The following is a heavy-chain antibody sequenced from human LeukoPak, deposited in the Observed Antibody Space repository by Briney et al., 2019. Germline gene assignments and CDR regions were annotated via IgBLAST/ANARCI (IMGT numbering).Heavy chain of an antibody. V-gene: IGHV4-59*08. CDR2: IYYSGST. J-gene: IGHJ5*02. CDR3: ARRAYCSSSSCYVWFDP. D-gene: IGHD2-2*01. CDR1: GGSISSYY. Sequence: PSETLSLTCTVSGGSISSYYWSWIRQPPGRGLEWIGYIYYSGSTHYNPSLKSRVTISVDTSKNQFSLKLSSVTAADTAVYYCARRAYCSSSSCYVWFDPWGQGTLVTVSS.